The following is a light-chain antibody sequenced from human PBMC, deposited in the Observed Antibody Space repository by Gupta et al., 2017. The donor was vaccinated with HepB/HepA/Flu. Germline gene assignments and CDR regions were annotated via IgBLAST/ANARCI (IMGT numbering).Light chain of an antibody. V-gene: IGLV2-8*01. CDR3: SLYAGTSNRYI. CDR2: EVN. CDR1: SNDVGGYNY. Sequence: QSALTQPPSASGSPGQSVTISCTGTSNDVGGYNYVSWYQQYPGKAPNLMIYEVNKRPSGVPDRFSGSKSGNTASLTVCRVQADDEADYYCSLYAGTSNRYIFGTGTKVTVL. J-gene: IGLJ1*01.